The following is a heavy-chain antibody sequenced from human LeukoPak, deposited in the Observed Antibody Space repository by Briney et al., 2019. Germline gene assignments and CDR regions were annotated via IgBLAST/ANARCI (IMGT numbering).Heavy chain of an antibody. V-gene: IGHV1-2*02. CDR3: VRVEINCSTSCYIVAFDI. Sequence: GASVKVSCKASGYTFTGYYMHWVRQAPGQGLEWMGWINPNSGGTNYAQKFQGRVTMTRDTSISTAYMELSRLRSDDTAVYYCVRVEINCSTSCYIVAFDIWGQGTMVTVSS. D-gene: IGHD2-2*02. J-gene: IGHJ3*02. CDR2: INPNSGGT. CDR1: GYTFTGYY.